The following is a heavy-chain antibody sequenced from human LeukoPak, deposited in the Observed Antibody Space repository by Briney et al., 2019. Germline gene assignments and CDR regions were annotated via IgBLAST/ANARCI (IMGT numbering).Heavy chain of an antibody. V-gene: IGHV1-46*03. CDR1: GYTFTCYY. Sequence: VASVKVSCKASGYTFTCYYMHWVRQAPGQGLEWMGIINPSGGSTSYAQKFQGRVTMTRDTSTSTVYMELSSLRSEDTAVYYCARAISSSGYYYYYMDVWGKGTTVTVSS. CDR2: INPSGGST. D-gene: IGHD6-6*01. J-gene: IGHJ6*03. CDR3: ARAISSSGYYYYYMDV.